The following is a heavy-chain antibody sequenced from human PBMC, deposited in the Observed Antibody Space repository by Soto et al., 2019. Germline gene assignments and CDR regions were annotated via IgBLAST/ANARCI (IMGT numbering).Heavy chain of an antibody. J-gene: IGHJ3*02. V-gene: IGHV3-64*01. CDR1: GFTFSSYA. Sequence: EVQLVESGGGLVQPGGSLRLSCAASGFTFSSYAMHWVRQAPGKGLEYVSAISSNGGSTYYANSVKGRFTISRDNSKNTLYLQMGSLRAEDMAVYYCARGLGDAFDIWGQGTMVTVSS. CDR2: ISSNGGST. CDR3: ARGLGDAFDI.